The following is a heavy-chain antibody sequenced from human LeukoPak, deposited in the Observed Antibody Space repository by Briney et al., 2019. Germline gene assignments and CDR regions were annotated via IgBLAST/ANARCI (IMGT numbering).Heavy chain of an antibody. D-gene: IGHD5-18*01. Sequence: SETLSLTCTVSGGSISSSSYYWGWIRQPPGKGLEWLGSIYYRGTTYYNPSLKSRVTISVDTSKNQFSLKLSSVTAGDTAVYYCARLTEGNTYGHEGTFDYWDQGTLVTVSS. CDR2: IYYRGTT. CDR1: GGSISSSSYY. J-gene: IGHJ4*02. CDR3: ARLTEGNTYGHEGTFDY. V-gene: IGHV4-39*01.